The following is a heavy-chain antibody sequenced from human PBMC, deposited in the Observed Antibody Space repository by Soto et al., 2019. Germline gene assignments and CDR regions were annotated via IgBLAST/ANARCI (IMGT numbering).Heavy chain of an antibody. Sequence: QVQLVQSGAEVKKPGSSVKVSCKASGGTFSSYAISWVRQAPGQGLEWLGGIIPIFGTANYAQKFQGKVTITSDKSATTSYMELRSLISDNTAVSYCASDRPPLEHDDFSSDYPPPHYGMHVWGQGATVT. J-gene: IGHJ6*02. CDR2: IIPIFGTA. CDR1: GGTFSSYA. V-gene: IGHV1-69*06. CDR3: ASDRPPLEHDDFSSDYPPPHYGMHV. D-gene: IGHD3-3*01.